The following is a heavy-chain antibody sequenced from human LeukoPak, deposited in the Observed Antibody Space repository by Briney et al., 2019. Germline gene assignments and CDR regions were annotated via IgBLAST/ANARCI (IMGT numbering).Heavy chain of an antibody. J-gene: IGHJ4*02. CDR3: AGSGIGPAAIRSPSIIDY. Sequence: PSETLSLTCTVSGGSTSSYYWSWIRQPAGKGLEWIGRIYTSGSTNYNPSLKSRVTMSVDTSKNQFSLKLSSVTAADTAVYYCAGSGIGPAAIRSPSIIDYWGQGTLVTVSS. CDR1: GGSTSSYY. D-gene: IGHD2-2*02. V-gene: IGHV4-4*07. CDR2: IYTSGST.